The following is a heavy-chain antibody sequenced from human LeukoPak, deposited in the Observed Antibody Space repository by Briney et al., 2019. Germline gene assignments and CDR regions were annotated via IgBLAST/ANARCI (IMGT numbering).Heavy chain of an antibody. Sequence: GGSLRLSCAASGFTFSSSPMNWVRQVPGEGLEWVSIISDSGHIIHYADSAKGRFTISRDNSKNTVYLEMNSLRAEDTAFYYCTRVDSNGWPSDWWGQGTLVTVSS. CDR2: ISDSGHII. D-gene: IGHD6-19*01. CDR1: GFTFSSSP. J-gene: IGHJ4*02. V-gene: IGHV3-23*01. CDR3: TRVDSNGWPSDW.